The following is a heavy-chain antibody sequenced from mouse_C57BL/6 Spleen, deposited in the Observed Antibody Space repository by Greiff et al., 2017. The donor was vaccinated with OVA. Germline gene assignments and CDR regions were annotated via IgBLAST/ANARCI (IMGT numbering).Heavy chain of an antibody. D-gene: IGHD1-1*01. CDR2: INPNNGGT. CDR1: GYTFTDYN. V-gene: IGHV1-18*01. J-gene: IGHJ4*01. Sequence: EVKLLQSGPELVKPGASVKIPCKASGYTFTDYNMDWVKQSHGKSLEWIGDINPNNGGTIYNQKFKGKATLTVDKSSSTAYMELRSLTSEDTAVYYCARKGITTVVDYYAMDYWGQGTSVTVSS. CDR3: ARKGITTVVDYYAMDY.